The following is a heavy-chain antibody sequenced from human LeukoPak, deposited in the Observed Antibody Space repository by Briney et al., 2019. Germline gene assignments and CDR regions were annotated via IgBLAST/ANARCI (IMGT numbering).Heavy chain of an antibody. J-gene: IGHJ4*02. D-gene: IGHD6-13*01. Sequence: GGSLRLSCVASGISLRSYSVHWVRQAPGKGLEWVALTSHDESNKKYADSVRGRCTISRDNSRDTVFLQFSNLRHEDTAVYYCAKGDAAGAYRTDFWGPGTRVTVSS. CDR2: TSHDESNK. CDR1: GISLRSYS. CDR3: AKGDAAGAYRTDF. V-gene: IGHV3-30-3*01.